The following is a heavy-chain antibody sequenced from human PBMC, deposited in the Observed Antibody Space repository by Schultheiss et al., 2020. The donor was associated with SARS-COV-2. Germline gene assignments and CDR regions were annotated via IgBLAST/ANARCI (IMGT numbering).Heavy chain of an antibody. J-gene: IGHJ4*02. D-gene: IGHD5-24*01. Sequence: SETLSLTCTVSGGSISSGGYYWSWIRQHPGKGLEWIGYIYYSGSTNYNPSLKSRVTISVDTSKNQFSLKLSSVTAADTAVYFCARQIKVGSYYNSATLSFIWGRGALVTVSS. CDR2: IYYSGST. CDR3: ARQIKVGSYYNSATLSFI. V-gene: IGHV4-61*08. CDR1: GGSISSGGYY.